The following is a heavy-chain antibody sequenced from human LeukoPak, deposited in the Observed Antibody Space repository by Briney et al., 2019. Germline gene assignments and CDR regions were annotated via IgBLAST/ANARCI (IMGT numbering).Heavy chain of an antibody. CDR3: ARDARVQKWFGELLKTTTYYFDY. CDR1: GESFSDYY. J-gene: IGHJ4*02. CDR2: INHSGST. D-gene: IGHD3-10*01. Sequence: SETLSLTCAVYGESFSDYYWSWIRQPPGKGLEWIGEINHSGSTNYNPSLKSRVTISVDTSKNQFSLKLSSVTAADTAVYYCARDARVQKWFGELLKTTTYYFDYWGQGTLVTVSS. V-gene: IGHV4-34*01.